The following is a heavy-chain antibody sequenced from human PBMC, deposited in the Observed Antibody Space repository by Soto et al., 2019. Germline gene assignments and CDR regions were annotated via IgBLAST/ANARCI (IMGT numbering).Heavy chain of an antibody. CDR1: GFTFSHYC. CDR3: ARYSGKYQGPIDY. J-gene: IGHJ4*02. Sequence: QVQLVESGGGVVQPGRSLRLSCAASGFTFSHYCIHWVRQAPGKGLEWLAVISYDGSNKHYADSVKGRFTVYRDNSKNTLYLQMNSLRAEDTAVYFCARYSGKYQGPIDYWGQGTLVTVSS. CDR2: ISYDGSNK. V-gene: IGHV3-30*03. D-gene: IGHD1-26*01.